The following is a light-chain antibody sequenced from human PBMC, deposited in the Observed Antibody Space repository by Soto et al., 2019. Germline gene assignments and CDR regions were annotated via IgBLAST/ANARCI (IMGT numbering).Light chain of an antibody. CDR2: EIS. V-gene: IGLV2-14*01. CDR1: SSDVGGHNY. CDR3: KSYRSSGILV. Sequence: QSVLTQPASVSGSPGQSITISCTGTSSDVGGHNYVSWYQQHPGKAPKLLIYEISNRPSGVSNRFSGSRSGNTASLTISGLQAEDEADYYCKSYRSSGILVFGTGTKVTVL. J-gene: IGLJ1*01.